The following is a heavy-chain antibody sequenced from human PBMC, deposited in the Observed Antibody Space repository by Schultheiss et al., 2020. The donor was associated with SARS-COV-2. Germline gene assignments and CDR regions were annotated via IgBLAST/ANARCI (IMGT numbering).Heavy chain of an antibody. D-gene: IGHD6-6*01. Sequence: SVKVSCKASGGTFSSYTISWVRQARGQRLEWIGWIVVGSGNTNYAQKFQERVTMTRDMSTSTAYMELSSLRSEDTAVYYCAADRYEVAAQDYWGQGTLVTVSS. V-gene: IGHV1-58*02. J-gene: IGHJ4*02. CDR2: IVVGSGNT. CDR3: AADRYEVAAQDY. CDR1: GGTFSSYT.